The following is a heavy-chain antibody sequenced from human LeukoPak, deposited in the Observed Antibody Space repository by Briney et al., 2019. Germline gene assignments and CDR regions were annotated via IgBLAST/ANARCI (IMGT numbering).Heavy chain of an antibody. Sequence: SETLSLTCAVSGYSLSSGYYWGWIRQPPGKGLEWIGSIYHSGSTYYNPSLKSRVTISVDTSKNQFSLKLSSVTAAETAVYYCARDIVVVPAAQDYWGQGTLVTVSS. CDR3: ARDIVVVPAAQDY. CDR2: IYHSGST. V-gene: IGHV4-38-2*02. J-gene: IGHJ4*02. CDR1: GYSLSSGYY. D-gene: IGHD2-2*01.